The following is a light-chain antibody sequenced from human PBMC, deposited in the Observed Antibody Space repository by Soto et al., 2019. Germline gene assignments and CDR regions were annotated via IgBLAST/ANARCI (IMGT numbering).Light chain of an antibody. CDR3: SSYTSDNAYV. J-gene: IGLJ1*01. Sequence: QSALTQPASVSGSPGQSITISCSGTSSDVGAYNYVSWYQQHPGKAPRVMIYDVSNRASGVSNRFSGSKSGNTATLTISGLQAEDEADYYCSSYTSDNAYVFAAGTKLTVL. CDR2: DVS. V-gene: IGLV2-14*03. CDR1: SSDVGAYNY.